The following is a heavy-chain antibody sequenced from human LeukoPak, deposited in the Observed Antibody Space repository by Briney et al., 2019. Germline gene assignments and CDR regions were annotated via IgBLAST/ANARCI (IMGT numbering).Heavy chain of an antibody. D-gene: IGHD5-18*01. CDR2: KYYSGST. V-gene: IGHV4-61*01. Sequence: SETLSLTCDVSGVSINTCCYYWSWIRQPRGKGLEWIGYKYYSGSTSYNSSLRSRLTLSLDTSKNQISLRLTSVPAADTAVYYCARGRSYGFDFDSWGPGTLVIVSS. CDR1: GVSINTCCYY. CDR3: ARGRSYGFDFDS. J-gene: IGHJ4*02.